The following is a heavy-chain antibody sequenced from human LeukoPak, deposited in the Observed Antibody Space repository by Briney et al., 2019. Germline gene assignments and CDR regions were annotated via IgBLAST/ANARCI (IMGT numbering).Heavy chain of an antibody. D-gene: IGHD3-16*01. J-gene: IGHJ4*02. V-gene: IGHV3-23*01. CDR3: AKVRWGSDNALDS. CDR2: ISGSGGRK. CDR1: GFTFSTYA. Sequence: GGSLRLSCAASGFTFSTYAMNWVRQAPGKGLEWVSAISGSGGRKYYADSLKGRFTISRDNSKNTLYLQMNSLRAEDTAVYYCAKVRWGSDNALDSWGQGTLVTASS.